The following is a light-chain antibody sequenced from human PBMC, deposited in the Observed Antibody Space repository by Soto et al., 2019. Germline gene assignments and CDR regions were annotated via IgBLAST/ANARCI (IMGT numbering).Light chain of an antibody. J-gene: IGKJ4*01. CDR3: QQRHNWLT. Sequence: IVLTQSPATLSLSPGERATLSCRARQTVSTHLSWYQHKPGQAPRLLIYGASNRATGIPARFSGSGSGTDFTLTISSLEPEDSAVYYCQQRHNWLTFGGGTKVEIK. V-gene: IGKV3-11*01. CDR2: GAS. CDR1: QTVSTH.